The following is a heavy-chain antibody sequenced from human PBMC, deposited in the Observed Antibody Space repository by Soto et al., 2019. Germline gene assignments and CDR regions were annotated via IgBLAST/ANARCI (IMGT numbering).Heavy chain of an antibody. CDR3: ARNYYDRYGMDV. Sequence: TPSLTCTVSGGSISSGDYYWSWIRQPPGKGLEWIGYIYYSGSTYYNPSLKSRVTVSVDTSKNQFSLKLSSVTAADTAVYYCARNYYDRYGMDVWGQGTTVTVSS. V-gene: IGHV4-30-4*01. CDR2: IYYSGST. CDR1: GGSISSGDYY. J-gene: IGHJ6*02. D-gene: IGHD3-10*02.